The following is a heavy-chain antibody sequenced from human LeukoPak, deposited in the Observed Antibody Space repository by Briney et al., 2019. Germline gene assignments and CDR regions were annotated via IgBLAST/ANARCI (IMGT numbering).Heavy chain of an antibody. CDR2: INPKSDGT. J-gene: IGHJ3*01. Sequence: ASVKVSCKASGYTFTSYDINWVRQATGQGLEWMGWINPKSDGTKYAQNFQGRVTMTWDTSISTAYMEVSRLTSHDTAMFYCARDPPGTTAFDLWGQGTMVTVSS. V-gene: IGHV1-2*02. CDR1: GYTFTSYD. D-gene: IGHD1-1*01. CDR3: ARDPPGTTAFDL.